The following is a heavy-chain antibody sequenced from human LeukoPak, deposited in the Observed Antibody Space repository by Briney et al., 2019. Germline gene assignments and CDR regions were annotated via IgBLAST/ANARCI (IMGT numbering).Heavy chain of an antibody. CDR1: GFTFSSYS. CDR3: ARGFRVGPSQYYFDY. J-gene: IGHJ4*02. D-gene: IGHD1-26*01. Sequence: GGSLRLSCAASGFTFSSYSMNWVRQAPGKGLEWVSYISSSSSTIYYADSVKGRFTISRDNAKNSLYLQLNSLGDEDTAVYYCARGFRVGPSQYYFDYWGQGTLVTVSS. CDR2: ISSSSSTI. V-gene: IGHV3-48*02.